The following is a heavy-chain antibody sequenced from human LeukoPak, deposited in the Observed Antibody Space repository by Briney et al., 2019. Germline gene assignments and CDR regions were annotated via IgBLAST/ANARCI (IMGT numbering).Heavy chain of an antibody. J-gene: IGHJ4*02. Sequence: QSGGSLRLSCAASGFTFSSYAMSWVRQAPGKGLEWVSGISGSGDDTYYAASVKGRFIVSRDTSKNTLYLQMNSLRAEDTAVYYCAKDPLNTLMVSPTFDYWGQGTLVTVSS. CDR2: ISGSGDDT. V-gene: IGHV3-23*01. CDR1: GFTFSSYA. CDR3: AKDPLNTLMVSPTFDY. D-gene: IGHD5-18*01.